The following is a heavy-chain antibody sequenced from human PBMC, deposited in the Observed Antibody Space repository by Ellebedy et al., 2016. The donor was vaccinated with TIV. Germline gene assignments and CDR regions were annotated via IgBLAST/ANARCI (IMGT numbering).Heavy chain of an antibody. V-gene: IGHV1-2*02. CDR3: ARDRVGGSYYGYY. J-gene: IGHJ4*02. D-gene: IGHD1-26*01. CDR1: GYTFTGYY. Sequence: ASVKVSXXASGYTFTGYYMHWVRQAPGQGLEWMGWINPNSGGTNYAQKFQGRVTMTRDTSISTAYMELSRLRSDDTAVYYCARDRVGGSYYGYYWGQGTLVTVSS. CDR2: INPNSGGT.